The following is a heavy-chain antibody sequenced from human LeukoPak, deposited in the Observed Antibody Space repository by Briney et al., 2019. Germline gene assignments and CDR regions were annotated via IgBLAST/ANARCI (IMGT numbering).Heavy chain of an antibody. CDR3: ARRITMVRGGSWFDP. D-gene: IGHD3-10*01. V-gene: IGHV1-8*03. Sequence: SVTVSCKASGYTHPNYLINWVRQATGQGLEWMGGMNPNSGNTGYAQKFQARVTITRNTSINTTYMEPSSLRSEDTAVYYCARRITMVRGGSWFDPWGQGTLVTVSS. CDR2: MNPNSGNT. J-gene: IGHJ5*02. CDR1: GYTHPNYL.